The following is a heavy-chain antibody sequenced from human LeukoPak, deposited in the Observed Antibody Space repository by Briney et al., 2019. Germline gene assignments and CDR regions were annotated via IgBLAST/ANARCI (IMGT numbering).Heavy chain of an antibody. V-gene: IGHV7-4-1*02. CDR2: INTNTGNP. CDR1: GFTFSSYA. D-gene: IGHD6-13*01. CDR3: ARDFPYSSSWYPYFDY. Sequence: GGSLRLSCSASGFTFSSYAMNWVRQAPGQGLEWMGWINTNTGNPTYAQGFTGRFVFSLDTSVSTAYLQISSLKAEDTAVYYCARDFPYSSSWYPYFDYWGQGTLVTVSS. J-gene: IGHJ4*02.